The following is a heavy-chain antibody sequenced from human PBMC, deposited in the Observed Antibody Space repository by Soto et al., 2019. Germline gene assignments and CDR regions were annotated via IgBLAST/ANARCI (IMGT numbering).Heavy chain of an antibody. Sequence: QITLKESGPTLVKPTQTLTLTCTFPGFSLSTSGVGVGWIRQPPGEALEWLALIYWDDDKRFSPSLKSRLTITKDTSKDQVVLTMANMDPVDTATYYCAPRRAVAGTALFDYWGQGTLVTVSS. D-gene: IGHD6-19*01. CDR2: IYWDDDK. CDR3: APRRAVAGTALFDY. V-gene: IGHV2-5*02. CDR1: GFSLSTSGVG. J-gene: IGHJ4*02.